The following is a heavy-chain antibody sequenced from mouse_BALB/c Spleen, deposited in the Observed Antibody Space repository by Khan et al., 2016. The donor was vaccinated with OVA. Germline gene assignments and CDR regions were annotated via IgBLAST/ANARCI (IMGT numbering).Heavy chain of an antibody. J-gene: IGHJ2*01. CDR2: ISSGGSYT. V-gene: IGHV5-6-4*01. CDR1: GFSFSTYS. Sequence: EVELVESGGDLVRPGGSLKLSCAASGFSFSTYSMSWVRQTPEKRLEWVATISSGGSYTYSPDSVKGRFTISRDNAKNTLYLQMSSLKSEDTAMYYCTRHRGYHGYNPYFDYWGQGTTLTVSS. CDR3: TRHRGYHGYNPYFDY. D-gene: IGHD1-1*01.